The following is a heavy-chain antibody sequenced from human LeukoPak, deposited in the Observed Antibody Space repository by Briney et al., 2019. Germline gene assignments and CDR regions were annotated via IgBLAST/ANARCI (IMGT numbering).Heavy chain of an antibody. V-gene: IGHV4-34*01. Sequence: SETLSLTCAVYGGSFSGYYWSWIRQPPGKGLEWIGEINHSGSTNYNPSLKSRVTISVDTSKNQFSLKLSSVTAANTAVYYCARCRVGCSSTSGDRYYYYMNVWGKGTTFTVSS. J-gene: IGHJ6*03. D-gene: IGHD2-2*02. CDR2: INHSGST. CDR3: ARCRVGCSSTSGDRYYYYMNV. CDR1: GGSFSGYY.